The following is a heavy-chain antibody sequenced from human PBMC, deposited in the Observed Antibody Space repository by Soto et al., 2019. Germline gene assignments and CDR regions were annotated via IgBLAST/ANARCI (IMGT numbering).Heavy chain of an antibody. CDR2: ISGSSGTI. Sequence: PGGSLRLSCTASGSSISTYSMNWVRQAPGKGLEWISYISGSSGTIYYADSVKGRFTISRDNVKNSLFLQMNSLRVEDTAVYYCARGSPYVTWFDPWGQGTLVTVSS. CDR1: GSSISTYS. CDR3: ARGSPYVTWFDP. J-gene: IGHJ5*02. D-gene: IGHD3-10*02. V-gene: IGHV3-48*01.